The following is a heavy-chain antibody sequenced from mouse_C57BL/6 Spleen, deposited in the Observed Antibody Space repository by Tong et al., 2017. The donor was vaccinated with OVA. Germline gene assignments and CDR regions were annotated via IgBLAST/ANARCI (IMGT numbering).Heavy chain of an antibody. CDR3: ARSDYDYANWYVDV. V-gene: IGHV5-17*01. Sequence: EVQLQESGGGLVNPGGSLKLSCAASGFTFSDYGMHWVRQAPEKGLEWFAYISSGSSTIYYADTVKGRFTISRDNAKNTLCLQMTSLRSEDTAKYYCARSDYDYANWYVDVWGKRTTVTGSS. J-gene: IGHJ1*03. CDR1: GFTFSDYG. CDR2: ISSGSSTI. D-gene: IGHD2-4*01.